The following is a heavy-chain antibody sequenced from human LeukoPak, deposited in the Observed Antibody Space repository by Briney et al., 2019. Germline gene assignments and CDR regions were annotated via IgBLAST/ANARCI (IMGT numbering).Heavy chain of an antibody. Sequence: ASETLSLTCTISGGSIGRYFWSWIRQPPGEGLEWIGFIYYGGSTNYNPSFKRRVTISVDTSKNQFSLQLNSVTAADTAVYFCARGLGYMDVWGKGTTVTVSS. V-gene: IGHV4-59*01. CDR1: GGSIGRYF. J-gene: IGHJ6*03. CDR2: IYYGGST. D-gene: IGHD7-27*01. CDR3: ARGLGYMDV.